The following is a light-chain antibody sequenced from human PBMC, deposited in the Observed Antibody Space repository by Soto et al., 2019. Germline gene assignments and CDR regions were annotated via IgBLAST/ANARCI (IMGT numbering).Light chain of an antibody. J-gene: IGKJ1*01. CDR1: QSISSW. CDR3: QQCTSYSPRT. Sequence: DIQMTQSPSTLSASVGDRVTITCRASQSISSWLAWYQQKPGKAPKLLIYDASSLESGVPSRFSGSGSGTDFTLTISSLQPDDFATYYCQQCTSYSPRTFGQGTKV. CDR2: DAS. V-gene: IGKV1-5*01.